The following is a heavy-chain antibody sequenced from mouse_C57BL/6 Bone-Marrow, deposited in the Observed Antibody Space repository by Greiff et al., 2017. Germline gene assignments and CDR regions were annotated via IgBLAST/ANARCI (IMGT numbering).Heavy chain of an antibody. Sequence: EVQLQESGGGLVQPGGSLSLSCAASGFTFTDYYMSWVRQPPGKALEWLGFIRNKANGYTTEYSASLKGRFTISRDNSQSILYLQMNALRAEDSATYYCARYDWPYYAMDYWGQGTSVTVSS. CDR2: IRNKANGYTT. CDR1: GFTFTDYY. CDR3: ARYDWPYYAMDY. D-gene: IGHD4-1*01. J-gene: IGHJ4*01. V-gene: IGHV7-3*01.